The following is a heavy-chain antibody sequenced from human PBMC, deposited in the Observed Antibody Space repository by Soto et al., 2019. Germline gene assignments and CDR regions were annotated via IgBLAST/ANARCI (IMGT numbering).Heavy chain of an antibody. CDR2: IDPSDSQT. Sequence: GESLKISCHGSGYSFAGYWITWVLQKPGKGLDWMGRIDPSDSQTYYSPSFRGHVTISATKSITTVFLQWSSLRASDTAMYYCARQIYDSDTGPNFQYYFDSWGQGTPVTVSS. J-gene: IGHJ4*02. CDR3: ARQIYDSDTGPNFQYYFDS. CDR1: GYSFAGYW. V-gene: IGHV5-10-1*01. D-gene: IGHD3-22*01.